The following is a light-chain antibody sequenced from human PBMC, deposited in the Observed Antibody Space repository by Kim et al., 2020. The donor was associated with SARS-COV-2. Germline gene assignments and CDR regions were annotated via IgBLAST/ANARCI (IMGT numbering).Light chain of an antibody. Sequence: DIVMTQSPLSLPVTPGEPASISCRSSQSLVHSNGYNYLDWYLQKPGQSPQLLIYLGSNRASGVPDRFSGSGSGTDFTLKISGVQAEAVGVYYCMQALKTPITFGQGTRLEIK. CDR1: QSLVHSNGYNY. CDR2: LGS. CDR3: MQALKTPIT. V-gene: IGKV2-28*01. J-gene: IGKJ5*01.